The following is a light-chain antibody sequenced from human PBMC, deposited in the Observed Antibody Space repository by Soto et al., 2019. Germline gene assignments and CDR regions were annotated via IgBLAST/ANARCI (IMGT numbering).Light chain of an antibody. J-gene: IGKJ4*01. CDR3: QQYYNWPDT. CDR2: GAS. Sequence: EILMTQSPAILSVSPGETVTFSCRASRSVSNRLAWYQHKPGQAPRLLISGASNGATGIPPKFSGSGSGTEFTLTVDSLQSDDIAVYYCQQYYNWPDTFGGGTKVDIK. CDR1: RSVSNR. V-gene: IGKV3-15*01.